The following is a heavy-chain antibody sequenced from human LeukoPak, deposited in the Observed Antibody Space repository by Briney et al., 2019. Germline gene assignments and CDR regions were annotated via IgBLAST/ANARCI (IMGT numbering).Heavy chain of an antibody. J-gene: IGHJ4*02. CDR3: AKASPWTTVTTGLDH. D-gene: IGHD4-17*01. CDR1: GFTFSSYG. Sequence: GGSLRLSCAASGFTFSSYGMHWVRQAPGKGLEWVAVISYDGSNKYYADSVKGRFTISRDKSKNTLYLQMNSLRAKDTDVYYCAKASPWTTVTTGLDHWGPGTLVTVPS. CDR2: ISYDGSNK. V-gene: IGHV3-30*18.